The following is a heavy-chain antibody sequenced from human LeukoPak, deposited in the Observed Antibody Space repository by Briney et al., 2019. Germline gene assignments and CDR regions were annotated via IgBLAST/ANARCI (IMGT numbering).Heavy chain of an antibody. D-gene: IGHD6-13*01. Sequence: SETLSLTCTVSGGSISSSSYYWGWIRQPPGKGLEWIGSIYYSGSTYYNPSLKSRVTISVDTSKNQFSLKLSSVTAADTAVYYCARGPRSSSWYDPFDYWGQGTLVTVSS. J-gene: IGHJ4*02. CDR3: ARGPRSSSWYDPFDY. CDR1: GGSISSSSYY. V-gene: IGHV4-39*01. CDR2: IYYSGST.